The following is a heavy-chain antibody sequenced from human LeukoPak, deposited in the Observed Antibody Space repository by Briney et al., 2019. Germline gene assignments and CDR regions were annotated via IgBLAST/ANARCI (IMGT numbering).Heavy chain of an antibody. CDR2: IIPIFGTA. CDR1: GGTFISYA. J-gene: IGHJ4*02. V-gene: IGHV1-69*05. Sequence: GASVKVSCKASGGTFISYAISWVRQAPGQGREWMGGIIPIFGTANYAQKFQGRGTITTDESTSTAYMELSSLRSEDTAVYYCARGGSSAFDYWGQGTLVTVSS. D-gene: IGHD6-6*01. CDR3: ARGGSSAFDY.